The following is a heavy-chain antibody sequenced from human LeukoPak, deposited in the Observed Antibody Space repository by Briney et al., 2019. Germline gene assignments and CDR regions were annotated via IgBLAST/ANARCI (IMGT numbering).Heavy chain of an antibody. Sequence: PSETLSLTCAIYGGSFSGYYWSWIRQPPGKGLEWIGEIKHSGSTSSNPSLRSRVTISVDTSKNQFSLKLSSVTAADTAVYYCATDAGRYGGNGYWGQGTLVTVSS. V-gene: IGHV4-34*01. CDR2: IKHSGST. CDR1: GGSFSGYY. J-gene: IGHJ4*02. D-gene: IGHD4-23*01. CDR3: ATDAGRYGGNGY.